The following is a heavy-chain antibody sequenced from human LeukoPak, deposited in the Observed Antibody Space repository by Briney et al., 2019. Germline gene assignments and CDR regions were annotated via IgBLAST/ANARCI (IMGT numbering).Heavy chain of an antibody. V-gene: IGHV1-2*02. CDR1: GYTLTGYY. Sequence: GASVKVSCKASGYTLTGYYMHWVRQAPGQGLEWMGWINPNSGGTNYAQKFQGRVTMTRDTSISTAYMELSRLRSDDTAVYYCARLRSSTSSRWRAYYYIDVLGKGTTVTVSS. D-gene: IGHD2-2*01. CDR3: ARLRSSTSSRWRAYYYIDV. CDR2: INPNSGGT. J-gene: IGHJ6*03.